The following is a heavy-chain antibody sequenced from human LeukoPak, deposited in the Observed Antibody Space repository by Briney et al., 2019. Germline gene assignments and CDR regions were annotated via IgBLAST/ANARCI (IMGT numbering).Heavy chain of an antibody. J-gene: IGHJ3*02. CDR3: ASPEGFIAAAGIAHDAFDI. D-gene: IGHD6-13*01. CDR1: GRSFSGYY. V-gene: IGHV4-34*01. Sequence: SQTRSLACAVYGRSFSGYYWRWIRHPPGRGLEWIGEIHNSRTTNDNPTHKSRVTTSVDTSKNQFSLKLSSVTAADTAVYYCASPEGFIAAAGIAHDAFDIWGQGTMVTVSS. CDR2: IHNSRTT.